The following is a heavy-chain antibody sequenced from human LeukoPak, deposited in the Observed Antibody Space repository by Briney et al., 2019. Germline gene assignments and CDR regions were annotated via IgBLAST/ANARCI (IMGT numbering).Heavy chain of an antibody. D-gene: IGHD3-10*01. CDR3: AREVRDPDAFDI. V-gene: IGHV1-18*01. CDR2: INTYNGNT. J-gene: IGHJ3*02. Sequence: ASVKVSCKASGYSFSNFGLTWVRQAPGQGLEWMGWINTYNGNTKYAQKFQGRVTMTTDTSRAIGYMEVRSLRSDDTAVYYCAREVRDPDAFDIWGQGTMVTVSS. CDR1: GYSFSNFG.